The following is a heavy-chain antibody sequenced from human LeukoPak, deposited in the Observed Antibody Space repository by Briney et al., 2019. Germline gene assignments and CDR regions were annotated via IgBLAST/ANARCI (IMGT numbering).Heavy chain of an antibody. Sequence: GSLRLSCAASGFTFRSYWMSWVRQAPGKGLEWIGEINHSGSTNYNPSLKSRVTISVDTSKNQFSLKLSSVTAADTAVYYCARHLSYYYYMDVWGKGTTVTVSS. J-gene: IGHJ6*03. V-gene: IGHV4-34*01. CDR1: GFTFRSYW. CDR3: ARHLSYYYYMDV. CDR2: INHSGST.